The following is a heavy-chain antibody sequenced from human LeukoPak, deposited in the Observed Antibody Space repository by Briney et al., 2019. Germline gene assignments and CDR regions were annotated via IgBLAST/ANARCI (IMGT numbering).Heavy chain of an antibody. CDR1: GFTFSSYG. J-gene: IGHJ6*03. Sequence: GGSLRLSCAASGFTFSSYGMSWVRQAPGKGLEWVSGISGSGGGTYYADSVKGRFTISRDNSKNTLHLQMNSLRAEDTAVYYCATHGSAHYYMDVWGKGTTVTISS. V-gene: IGHV3-23*01. CDR2: ISGSGGGT. CDR3: ATHGSAHYYMDV. D-gene: IGHD2-2*03.